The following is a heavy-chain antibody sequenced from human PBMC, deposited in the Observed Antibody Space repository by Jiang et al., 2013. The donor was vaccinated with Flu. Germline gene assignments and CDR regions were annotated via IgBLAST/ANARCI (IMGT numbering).Heavy chain of an antibody. D-gene: IGHD1-26*01. CDR3: ARRWEGTYYYYGMDV. Sequence: FCKASGYTFTSYYMHWVRQAPGQGLEWMGIINPRGGSTSYAQKFQGRLIMTSDTSTSTVYMELSSLRYGDTAVYYCARRWEGTYYYYGMDVWGQGTMVTVSS. V-gene: IGHV1-46*01. CDR2: INPRGGST. CDR1: GYTFTSYY. J-gene: IGHJ6*02.